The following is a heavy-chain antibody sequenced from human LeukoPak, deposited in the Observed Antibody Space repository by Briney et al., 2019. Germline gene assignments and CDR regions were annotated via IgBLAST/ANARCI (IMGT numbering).Heavy chain of an antibody. CDR3: ARAKNHVDTAMVFDY. Sequence: SETLSLTCAVYGGSFSGYYWSWIRQPPGKGLEWIGEINHSGSTNYNPSLKSRVTISVDTSKNQFSLKLSSVTAADTAVYYCARAKNHVDTAMVFDYWGQGTPVTVSS. CDR1: GGSFSGYY. CDR2: INHSGST. V-gene: IGHV4-34*01. J-gene: IGHJ4*02. D-gene: IGHD5-18*01.